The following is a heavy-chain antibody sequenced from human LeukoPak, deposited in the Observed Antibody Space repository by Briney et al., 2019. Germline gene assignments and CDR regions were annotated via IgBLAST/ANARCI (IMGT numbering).Heavy chain of an antibody. CDR2: IYSGGNT. D-gene: IGHD3-22*01. CDR1: GGSVSSNY. V-gene: IGHV3-53*01. Sequence: ETLSLTCTVSGGSVSSNYMSWVRQAPGKGLEWVSVIYSGGNTYYADSVKGRFTISRDNSKNTLYLQMNSLRAEDTAVYYCAAYYYDRSGYLPLGEWGQGTLVTVSS. J-gene: IGHJ4*02. CDR3: AAYYYDRSGYLPLGE.